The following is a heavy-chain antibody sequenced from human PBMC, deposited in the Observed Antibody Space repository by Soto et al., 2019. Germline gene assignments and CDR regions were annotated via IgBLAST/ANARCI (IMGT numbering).Heavy chain of an antibody. Sequence: ASVKVSCKASGCTFSSYAISCVRQAPGQVLEWMGGIIPIFGTANYAQKFQGRVTITADESTSTAYMELSSLRSEDTAVYYCARWAVREEPEGRSDFWSGYYDAYYYYGMDVWGQGTTVTVSS. D-gene: IGHD3-3*01. J-gene: IGHJ6*02. CDR3: ARWAVREEPEGRSDFWSGYYDAYYYYGMDV. CDR1: GCTFSSYA. V-gene: IGHV1-69*13. CDR2: IIPIFGTA.